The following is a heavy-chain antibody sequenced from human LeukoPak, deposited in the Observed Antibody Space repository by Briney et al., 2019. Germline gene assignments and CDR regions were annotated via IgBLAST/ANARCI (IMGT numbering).Heavy chain of an antibody. CDR1: GYTFTGYY. CDR2: INPNSGGT. D-gene: IGHD3-10*01. Sequence: ASVTVSCKASGYTFTGYYMHWVRQAPGQGLEWMGWINPNSGGTNYAQKFQGRVTMTRDTSISTAYMELSRLRSDDTAVYYCARVVAPYYYGSGSYLWFDPWGQGTLVTVSS. V-gene: IGHV1-2*02. J-gene: IGHJ5*02. CDR3: ARVVAPYYYGSGSYLWFDP.